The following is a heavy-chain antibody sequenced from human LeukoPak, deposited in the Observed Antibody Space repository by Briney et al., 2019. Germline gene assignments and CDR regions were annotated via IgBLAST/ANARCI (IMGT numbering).Heavy chain of an antibody. CDR1: GGPISSYY. J-gene: IGHJ5*02. CDR3: ARAYSSSRFNWFDP. CDR2: IYTSGST. Sequence: PSETLSLTCTVSGGPISSYYWSWIRQPAGKGLEWIGRIYTSGSTNYNPSLKSRVTMSVDTSKNQFSLKLSSVTAADTAVYYCARAYSSSRFNWFDPWGQGTLVTVSS. D-gene: IGHD6-13*01. V-gene: IGHV4-4*07.